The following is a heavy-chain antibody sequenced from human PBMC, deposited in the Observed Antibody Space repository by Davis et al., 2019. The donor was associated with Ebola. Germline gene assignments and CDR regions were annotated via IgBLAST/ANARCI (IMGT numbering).Heavy chain of an antibody. D-gene: IGHD6-13*01. CDR1: GYTLTELS. CDR3: ARFIAAAGKRYYYYGMDV. Sequence: ASVKVSCKVSGYTLTELSMHWVRQAPGKGLEWMGGFDPEDGETIYAQKFQGRVTMTEDTSTDTAYMELSSLRSEDTAVYYCARFIAAAGKRYYYYGMDVWGQGTTVTVSS. V-gene: IGHV1-24*01. CDR2: FDPEDGET. J-gene: IGHJ6*02.